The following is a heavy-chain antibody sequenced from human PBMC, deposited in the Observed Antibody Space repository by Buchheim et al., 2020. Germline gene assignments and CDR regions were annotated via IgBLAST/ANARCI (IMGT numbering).Heavy chain of an antibody. CDR1: GFTFSSYG. Sequence: QVQLVESGGGVVQPGRSLRLSCAASGFTFSSYGMHWVRQAPGKGLEWVAVISYDGSNKYYADSVKGRFTISSDNSKHTLYLHMNSLRAEDTTVYYCAKVFRATAKKDYYYYYMDVWGEVT. V-gene: IGHV3-30*18. D-gene: IGHD2-21*01. CDR3: AKVFRATAKKDYYYYYMDV. J-gene: IGHJ6*03. CDR2: ISYDGSNK.